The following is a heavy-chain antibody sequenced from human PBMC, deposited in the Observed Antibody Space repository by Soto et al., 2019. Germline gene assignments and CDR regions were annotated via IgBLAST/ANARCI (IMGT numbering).Heavy chain of an antibody. J-gene: IGHJ6*02. Sequence: GGSLRLSCAASGFTFSSYGMHWVRQAPGKGLEWVAVIWYDGSNKYYADSVKGRFTISRDNSKNTLYLQMNSLRAEDTAVYYCASDHRYGSGSTSYYYGMDVWGQGTTVTVSS. CDR2: IWYDGSNK. V-gene: IGHV3-33*01. CDR1: GFTFSSYG. D-gene: IGHD3-10*01. CDR3: ASDHRYGSGSTSYYYGMDV.